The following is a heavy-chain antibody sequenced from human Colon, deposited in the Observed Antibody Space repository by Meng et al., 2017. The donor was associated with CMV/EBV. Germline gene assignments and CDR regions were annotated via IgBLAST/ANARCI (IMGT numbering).Heavy chain of an antibody. D-gene: IGHD2-2*01. J-gene: IGHJ2*01. V-gene: IGHV1-2*02. Sequence: ASVKVSCKASGYTFTGYYMHWVRQAPGQGLEWMGWINPNSGGTNYAQKFQGRVTMTRDTSISTAYMELSRLRSDDTAVYYCARGYYGEYQTPGITDLWGRGTLVTVSS. CDR3: ARGYYGEYQTPGITDL. CDR2: INPNSGGT. CDR1: GYTFTGYY.